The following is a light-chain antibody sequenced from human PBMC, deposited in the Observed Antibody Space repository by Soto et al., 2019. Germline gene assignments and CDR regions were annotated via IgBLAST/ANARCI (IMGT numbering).Light chain of an antibody. J-gene: IGLJ1*01. CDR1: SSDVGGYTF. Sequence: HSALTQPRSVSGSPGQSVTISCTGTSSDVGGYTFVSWFQQHPGKAPKLIMYDVIKRPSGVPDRFSGSKSGNTASLTISGLQAEDEADYYCSSYTSSSLYVFGTGTKVTVL. CDR3: SSYTSSSLYV. CDR2: DVI. V-gene: IGLV2-11*01.